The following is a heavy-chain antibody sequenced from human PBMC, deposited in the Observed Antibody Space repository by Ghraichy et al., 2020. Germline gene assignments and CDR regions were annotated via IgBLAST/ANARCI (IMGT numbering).Heavy chain of an antibody. D-gene: IGHD2-15*01. Sequence: GESLNISCKGSGYSFTSYWIGWVRQMPGKGLEWMGIIYPGDSDTRYSPSFQGQVTISADKSISTAYLQWSSLKASDTAMYYCATMERYCSGGSCYSFFDYWGQGTLVTVSS. CDR2: IYPGDSDT. CDR3: ATMERYCSGGSCYSFFDY. V-gene: IGHV5-51*01. J-gene: IGHJ4*02. CDR1: GYSFTSYW.